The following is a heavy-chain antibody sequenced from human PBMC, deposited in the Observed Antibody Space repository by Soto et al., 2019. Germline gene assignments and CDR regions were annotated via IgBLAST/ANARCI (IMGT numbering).Heavy chain of an antibody. CDR2: IYYSGST. J-gene: IGHJ5*02. CDR3: ARHAIAAQYLDWFDP. V-gene: IGHV4-39*01. Sequence: QLQLQESGPGLVKPSETLSLTCTVSGGSISSSSYYWGWIRQPPGKGLEWIGSIYYSGSTYYNPSLKSRVTISVDTSKNQFSLKLSSVTAADTAVYYCARHAIAAQYLDWFDPWGQGTLVTVSS. CDR1: GGSISSSSYY. D-gene: IGHD6-13*01.